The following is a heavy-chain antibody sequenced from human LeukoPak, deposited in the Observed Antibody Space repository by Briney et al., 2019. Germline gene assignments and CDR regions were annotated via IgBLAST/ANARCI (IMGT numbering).Heavy chain of an antibody. CDR1: GGSFSGYY. V-gene: IGHV4-34*01. CDR2: INHSGST. D-gene: IGHD5-12*01. J-gene: IGHJ3*02. Sequence: SETLSLTCAVYGGSFSGYYWSWIRQPPGKGLEWIGEINHSGSTNYNPSLKSRITISVDTSKNQFSLKLSSVTAADTAVYYCARAVATIGWDAFDIWGQGTMVTVSS. CDR3: ARAVATIGWDAFDI.